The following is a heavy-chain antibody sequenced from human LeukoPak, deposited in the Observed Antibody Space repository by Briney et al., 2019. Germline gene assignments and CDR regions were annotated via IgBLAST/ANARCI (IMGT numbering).Heavy chain of an antibody. CDR2: ISAYNGNT. CDR3: ARDGTYYYDSSGYYRYYYMDV. Sequence: VASVKVSCKASGYTFTSYGISWVRQAPGQGLEWMGWISAYNGNTNYAQKLQGRVTMTTDTSTSTAYMELRSLRSDDTAVYYCARDGTYYYDSSGYYRYYYMDVWGKGTTVTVSS. V-gene: IGHV1-18*01. CDR1: GYTFTSYG. D-gene: IGHD3-22*01. J-gene: IGHJ6*03.